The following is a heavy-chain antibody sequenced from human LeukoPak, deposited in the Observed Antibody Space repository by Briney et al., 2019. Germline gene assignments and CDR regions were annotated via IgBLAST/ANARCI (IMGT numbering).Heavy chain of an antibody. V-gene: IGHV3-30*02. CDR2: IWYDGSHQ. CDR3: AKRQGRITTKSGTMID. D-gene: IGHD1-1*01. J-gene: IGHJ4*02. Sequence: GGSLRLSCAASGFTFRNHGIHWVRQAPGKGLEWVAFIWYDGSHQNYADSVKGRFTISRDNSKDTVYLQMNSLRAEDTAVYYCAKRQGRITTKSGTMIDRGQGTLVTVSS. CDR1: GFTFRNHG.